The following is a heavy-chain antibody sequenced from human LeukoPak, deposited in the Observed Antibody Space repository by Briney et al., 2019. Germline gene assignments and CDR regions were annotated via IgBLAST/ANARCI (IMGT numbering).Heavy chain of an antibody. CDR2: ISSSSSYI. CDR3: ARDFKNAFDI. CDR1: GFTFSSYS. Sequence: PGGSLRLSCAASGFTFSSYSMNWVRQAPGEGLEWVSSISSSSSYIYYADSVKGRFTISRDNAKNSLYLQMNSLRAEDTAVYYCARDFKNAFDIWGQGTMVTVSS. V-gene: IGHV3-21*01. J-gene: IGHJ3*02.